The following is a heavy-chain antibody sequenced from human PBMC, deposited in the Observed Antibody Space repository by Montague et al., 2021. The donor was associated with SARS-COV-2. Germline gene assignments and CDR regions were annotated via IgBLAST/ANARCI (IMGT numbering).Heavy chain of an antibody. D-gene: IGHD1-1*01. CDR1: GGSITVSRYD. J-gene: IGHJ3*02. Sequence: SETLSLTCTVSGGSITVSRYDWGWIRQPPGKGLEWIGSVHYTGTTSYNPSLKSRLTISVDTSENQFSPKMTSVTASDTAVYYCARHRANAGSFDIWGQGTMVTVSS. V-gene: IGHV4-39*01. CDR2: VHYTGTT. CDR3: ARHRANAGSFDI.